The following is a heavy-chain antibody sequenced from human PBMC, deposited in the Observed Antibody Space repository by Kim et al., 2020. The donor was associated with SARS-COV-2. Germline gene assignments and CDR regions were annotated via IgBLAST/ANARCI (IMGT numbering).Heavy chain of an antibody. J-gene: IGHJ6*02. Sequence: ASVKVSCKASGYTFTSYGISWVRQAPGQGLEWMGWISAYNGNTNYAQKLQGRVTMTTDTSTSTAYMELRSLRSDDTAVYYCAREDSLVPAAIGPYYYYGMDVWGQGTTVTVSS. CDR1: GYTFTSYG. D-gene: IGHD2-2*01. V-gene: IGHV1-18*01. CDR2: ISAYNGNT. CDR3: AREDSLVPAAIGPYYYYGMDV.